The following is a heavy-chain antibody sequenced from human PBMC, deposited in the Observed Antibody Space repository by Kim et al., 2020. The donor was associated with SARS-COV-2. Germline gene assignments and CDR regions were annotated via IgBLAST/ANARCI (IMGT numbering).Heavy chain of an antibody. D-gene: IGHD3-10*01. CDR3: ARETMVRGVIIGDDAFDI. V-gene: IGHV3-30*07. J-gene: IGHJ3*02. Sequence: KGRFTISRNNSKNTLYLQMNSLRAEDTAVYYCARETMVRGVIIGDDAFDIWGQGTMVTVSS.